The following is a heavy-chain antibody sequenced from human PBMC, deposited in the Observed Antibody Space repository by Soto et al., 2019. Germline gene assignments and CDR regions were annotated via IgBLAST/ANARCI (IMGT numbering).Heavy chain of an antibody. CDR2: IYYNGST. CDR1: GGSISIGGYY. CDR3: ARLRGYTRGRPNYFEY. D-gene: IGHD5-18*01. Sequence: QVQLQESGPGLVKPSQTLSLTCTVSGGSISIGGYYWTWIRQHPETGLEWVGNIYYNGSTFYNPSLKRRLLISLDMSKNQFFLNLASVTAADTAVYYWARLRGYTRGRPNYFEYWGQGTRVAVSS. J-gene: IGHJ4*02. V-gene: IGHV4-31*03.